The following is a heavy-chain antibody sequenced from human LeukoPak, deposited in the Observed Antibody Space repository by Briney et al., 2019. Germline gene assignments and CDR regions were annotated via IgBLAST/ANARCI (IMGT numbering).Heavy chain of an antibody. CDR1: GGSFRGHF. CDR2: INHNGNT. V-gene: IGHV4-34*01. CDR3: ARAGIAVASPRSPVYYYYYYMDV. Sequence: SETLSLTCAVYGGSFRGHFCSWIRQPPGKGLEWIGEINHNGNTNYNPSLKSRVTISVDTSKNQFSLKLSSVTAADTAVYYCARAGIAVASPRSPVYYYYYYMDVWGKGTTVTVSS. D-gene: IGHD6-19*01. J-gene: IGHJ6*03.